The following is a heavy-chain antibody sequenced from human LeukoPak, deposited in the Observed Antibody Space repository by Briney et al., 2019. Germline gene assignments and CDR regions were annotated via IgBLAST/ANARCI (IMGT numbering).Heavy chain of an antibody. J-gene: IGHJ4*02. D-gene: IGHD6-19*01. V-gene: IGHV1-2*02. CDR1: GYTFTAYY. CDR2: IYGNSGST. Sequence: GASVKVSCKASGYTFTAYYIHWVRKAPEQGLEWMGWIYGNSGSTKYAQKFQGRVTMTRATSISTAYMELSRLRSDDTAIYYCARALGLNDWQWLGYYWGQGTLVTVSS. CDR3: ARALGLNDWQWLGYY.